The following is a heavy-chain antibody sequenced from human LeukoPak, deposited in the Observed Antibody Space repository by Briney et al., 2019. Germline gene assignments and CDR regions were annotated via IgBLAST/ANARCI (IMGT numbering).Heavy chain of an antibody. J-gene: IGHJ4*02. CDR1: GGSISSGDYY. Sequence: NPSQTPSLTCTVSGGSISSGDYYWSWIRQPPGKGLERIGYIYYSGSTYYNPSLKSRVTISVDTSKNQFSLKLSSVTAADTAVYYCASEDSSSSYFDYWGQGTLVTVSS. D-gene: IGHD6-6*01. CDR3: ASEDSSSSYFDY. CDR2: IYYSGST. V-gene: IGHV4-30-4*08.